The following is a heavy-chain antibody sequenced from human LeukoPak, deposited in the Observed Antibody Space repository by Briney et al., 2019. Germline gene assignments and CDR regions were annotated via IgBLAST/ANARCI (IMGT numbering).Heavy chain of an antibody. CDR1: GFTFSSYA. J-gene: IGHJ4*02. CDR2: ISSNGGST. Sequence: GGSLRLSCAASGFTFSSYAMHWVRQAPGKGLEYVSAISSNGGSTYYANSVKGRFTISRDNSKNTLYLQMGSLSAEDMAVYYCARGRLLWFGELSPDFDYWGQGTLVTVSS. V-gene: IGHV3-64*01. CDR3: ARGRLLWFGELSPDFDY. D-gene: IGHD3-10*01.